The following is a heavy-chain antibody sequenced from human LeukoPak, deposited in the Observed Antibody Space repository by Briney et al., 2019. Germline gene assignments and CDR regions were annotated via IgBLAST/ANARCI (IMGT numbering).Heavy chain of an antibody. CDR1: GGSNSSGDYY. CDR2: MYYSGST. Sequence: SETLSLTCTVSGGSNSSGDYYWSWIRQPPGKGLEWIAYMYYSGSTYYNPSLKSRVTMSADTSKNQLSLKLSSVTAADTAVYYCARPYYYDSRIDPWGQGTLVTVSS. CDR3: ARPYYYDSRIDP. J-gene: IGHJ5*02. V-gene: IGHV4-30-4*01. D-gene: IGHD3-22*01.